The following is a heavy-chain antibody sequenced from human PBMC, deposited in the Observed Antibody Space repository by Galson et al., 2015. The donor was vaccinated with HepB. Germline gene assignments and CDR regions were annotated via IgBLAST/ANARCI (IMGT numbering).Heavy chain of an antibody. J-gene: IGHJ3*02. Sequence: TKYNPSLRSRVTMSLDKSKKQVSLILNSVIAADTAVYYCARRRGLCDAFDIWGQGTTVTVSS. D-gene: IGHD2-15*01. V-gene: IGHV4-4*07. CDR2: T. CDR3: ARRRGLCDAFDI.